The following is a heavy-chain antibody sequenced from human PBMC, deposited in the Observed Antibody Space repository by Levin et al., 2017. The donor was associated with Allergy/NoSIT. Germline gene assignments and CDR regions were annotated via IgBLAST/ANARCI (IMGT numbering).Heavy chain of an antibody. CDR3: ARDNRDYGDYRLLWFDP. CDR1: GGSISSGGYS. CDR2: IYHSGST. J-gene: IGHJ5*02. D-gene: IGHD4-17*01. V-gene: IGHV4-30-2*01. Sequence: LRLSCAVSGGSISSGGYSWSWIRQPPGKGLEWIGYIYHSGSTYYNPSLKSRVTISVDRSKNQFSLKLSSVTAADTAVYYCARDNRDYGDYRLLWFDPWGQGTLVTVSS.